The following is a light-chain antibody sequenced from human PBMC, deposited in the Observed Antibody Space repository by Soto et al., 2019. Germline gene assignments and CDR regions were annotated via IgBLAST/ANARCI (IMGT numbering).Light chain of an antibody. CDR3: QQYYSYPGRVT. J-gene: IGKJ2*01. CDR1: QGISSY. CDR2: AAS. Sequence: AIRMTQSPSSFSASTGDRVTITCRASQGISSYLAWYQQKPGKAPKLLIYAASTLQSGVPSRFSGSGSGTDFTLTISCLQSEDFATYYCQQYYSYPGRVTFGQGTKLEIK. V-gene: IGKV1-8*01.